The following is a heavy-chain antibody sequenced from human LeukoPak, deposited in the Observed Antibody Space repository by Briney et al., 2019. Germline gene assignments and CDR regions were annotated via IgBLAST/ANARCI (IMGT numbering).Heavy chain of an antibody. CDR1: GGTFSSYA. V-gene: IGHV1-69*13. D-gene: IGHD4-23*01. Sequence: GASVKVSCKASGGTFSSYAISWVRQAPGQGLEWMGGIIPIFGTANYAQKFQGRVTITADESTSTAYMELSSLRSGDTAVYYCARGRATVVTPEVAFDYWGQGTLVTVSS. CDR3: ARGRATVVTPEVAFDY. J-gene: IGHJ4*02. CDR2: IIPIFGTA.